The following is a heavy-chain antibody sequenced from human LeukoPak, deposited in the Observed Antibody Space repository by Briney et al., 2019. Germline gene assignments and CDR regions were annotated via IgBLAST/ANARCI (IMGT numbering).Heavy chain of an antibody. CDR1: GASMSTYY. J-gene: IGHJ4*02. D-gene: IGHD1-1*01. V-gene: IGHV4-59*01. CDR3: ARVTDWNDFDY. Sequence: PSETLSLTCTVSGASMSTYYWSWIRQPPGKGLEWIAYIYHSGSTNYNPSLKSRVTISVDTSKNQLSLKLSSVTTADTAVYYCARVTDWNDFDYWGQGTLVAVSS. CDR2: IYHSGST.